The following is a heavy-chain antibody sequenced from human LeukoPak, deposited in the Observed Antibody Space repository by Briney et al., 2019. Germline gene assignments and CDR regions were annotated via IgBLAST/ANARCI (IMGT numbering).Heavy chain of an antibody. D-gene: IGHD5-12*01. V-gene: IGHV3-7*03. CDR3: ARRRADSGYEY. CDR1: GFTFNNYW. Sequence: GGSLRLSCAASGFTFNNYWMSWVRQAPGKGLEWVANINQDGSGGYYVDSVKGRFTIPRDNARNSLHLQMNSLRAEDTAVYYCARRRADSGYEYWGQGTLVTVSS. CDR2: INQDGSGG. J-gene: IGHJ4*02.